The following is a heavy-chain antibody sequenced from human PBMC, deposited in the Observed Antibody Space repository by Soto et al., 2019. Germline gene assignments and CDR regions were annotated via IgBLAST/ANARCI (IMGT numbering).Heavy chain of an antibody. CDR2: IFPGDSDT. D-gene: IGHD3-9*01. J-gene: IGHJ4*02. Sequence: EVQLVQSGAEVKKSGESLKISCKVSGYSFTNYWIGWVRQMPGKGLEWMGSIFPGDSDTRYSPSFQGQVTISVDKSISTAYLQWSSLKASDTAIYYCARRDYDLLTGYSQAFDYWGQGTLVTVSS. CDR1: GYSFTNYW. CDR3: ARRDYDLLTGYSQAFDY. V-gene: IGHV5-51*01.